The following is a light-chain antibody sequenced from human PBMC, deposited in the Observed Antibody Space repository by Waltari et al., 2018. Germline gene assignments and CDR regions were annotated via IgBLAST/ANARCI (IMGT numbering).Light chain of an antibody. J-gene: IGKJ1*01. CDR3: QHYVRLPAT. Sequence: DIVLTQSPGTLSLSPGDRATLACRASQSVGKSLAWYQQKPGQAPRLLIYDASRRATGIPDRFSGSGSGTDFSLTISRLEPEDFAVYYCQHYVRLPATFGQGTKVEI. V-gene: IGKV3-20*01. CDR1: QSVGKS. CDR2: DAS.